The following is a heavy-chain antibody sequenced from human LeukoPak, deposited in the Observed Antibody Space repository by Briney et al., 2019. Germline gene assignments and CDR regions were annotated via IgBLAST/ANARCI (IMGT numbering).Heavy chain of an antibody. V-gene: IGHV3-48*02. CDR3: ARDWSSAFDI. CDR2: INSISSAI. CDR1: GFTFYTYS. J-gene: IGHJ3*02. Sequence: GGSLRLSCAASGFTFYTYSMHWVRQAPGKGLEWVSYINSISSAIYYADSVKGRFTISRDNAKNSLYLQMNSLRDEDTAVYYCARDWSSAFDIWGQGTMVTVSS. D-gene: IGHD3-3*01.